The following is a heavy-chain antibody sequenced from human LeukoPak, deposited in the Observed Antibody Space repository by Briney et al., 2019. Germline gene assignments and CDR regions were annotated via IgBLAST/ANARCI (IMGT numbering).Heavy chain of an antibody. CDR3: ARAGQTHTLGAFDI. CDR1: GGSISSSNW. D-gene: IGHD1-1*01. V-gene: IGHV4-4*02. J-gene: IGHJ3*02. CDR2: IYHSGST. Sequence: SETLSLTCAVSGGSISSSNWWSWVRQPPGKGLEWIGEIYHSGSTNYNPSLKSRVTISVDTSKNQFSLKLSSVTAADAAVYYCARAGQTHTLGAFDIWGQGTMVTVSS.